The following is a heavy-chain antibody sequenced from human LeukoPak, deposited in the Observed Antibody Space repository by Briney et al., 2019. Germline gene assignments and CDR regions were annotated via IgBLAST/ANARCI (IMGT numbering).Heavy chain of an antibody. CDR1: GYTFTSYD. D-gene: IGHD2-2*02. CDR2: MNPNSGNT. CDR3: ARGHRGYCSSTSCYRTGSWFDP. J-gene: IGHJ5*02. Sequence: GASVKVSCKASGYTFTSYDIHWVRQATGQGLEWMGWMNPNSGNTGYAQKFQGRVTMTRNTSISTAYMELSSLRSEDTAVYYCARGHRGYCSSTSCYRTGSWFDPWGQGTLVTVSS. V-gene: IGHV1-8*01.